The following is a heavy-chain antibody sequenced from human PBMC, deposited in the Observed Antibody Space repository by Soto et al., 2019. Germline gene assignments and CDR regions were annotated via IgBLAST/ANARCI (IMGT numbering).Heavy chain of an antibody. CDR1: GFTFNSYA. CDR2: ISGSGGST. J-gene: IGHJ4*02. D-gene: IGHD3-22*01. V-gene: IGHV3-23*01. CDR3: ATAKWDYYDSSGQPAYYFDY. Sequence: GGSLRLSCAASGFTFNSYAMSWVRQAPGKGLEWVSAISGSGGSTNYADSVKGRFTISRDNSKNTLYLQMNTLRAEDTAVYYCATAKWDYYDSSGQPAYYFDYWGQGTLVTVSS.